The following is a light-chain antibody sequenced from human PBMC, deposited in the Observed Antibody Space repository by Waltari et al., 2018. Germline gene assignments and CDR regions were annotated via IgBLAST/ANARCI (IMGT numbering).Light chain of an antibody. CDR1: ESIASY. J-gene: IGKJ2*01. CDR2: AAS. V-gene: IGKV1-39*01. CDR3: QQTYSAPMST. Sequence: DIQLTQSPSSLSASIGARVTITCRASESIASYLNWYQHKPGKAPNLLIYAASNLQSGVPLRFSGSRSGTDFTLTISSLQPEDFATYYCQQTYSAPMSTFGRGTKLEIK.